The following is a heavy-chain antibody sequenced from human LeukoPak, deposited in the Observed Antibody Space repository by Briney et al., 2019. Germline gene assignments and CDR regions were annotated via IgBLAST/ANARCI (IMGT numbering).Heavy chain of an antibody. CDR3: AKALRYFESNWFDP. CDR1: GLNFRNAW. D-gene: IGHD3-9*01. Sequence: GGSLRLSCTASGLNFRNAWMCWVRQAPGKGLEWVSAISGSGGSTYYADSVKGRFTISRDNSKNTLYLQMNSLRAEDTAVYYCAKALRYFESNWFDPWGQGTLVTVSS. CDR2: ISGSGGST. V-gene: IGHV3-23*01. J-gene: IGHJ5*02.